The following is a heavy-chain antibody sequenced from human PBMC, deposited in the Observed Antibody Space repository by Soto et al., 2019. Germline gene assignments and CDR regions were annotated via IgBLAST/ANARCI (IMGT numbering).Heavy chain of an antibody. CDR1: GLPFSSHA. J-gene: IGHJ4*02. Sequence: EVQLLESGGGLVQPGGSLRLSCAASGLPFSSHAMSWVRQAPGKGLEWVSSISISGGNTYYADSVRGRFTISRDNSKNTLYLHMISLSAEDTAIYYCANEIRPNDYGGQGTLVTVSS. CDR2: ISISGGNT. D-gene: IGHD4-17*01. V-gene: IGHV3-23*01. CDR3: ANEIRPNDY.